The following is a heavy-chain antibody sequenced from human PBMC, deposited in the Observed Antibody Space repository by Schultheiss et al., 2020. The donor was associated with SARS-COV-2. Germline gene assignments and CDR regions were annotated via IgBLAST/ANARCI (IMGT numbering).Heavy chain of an antibody. CDR2: IWYDGSNK. J-gene: IGHJ2*01. CDR1: GFTFSSYG. V-gene: IGHV3-33*01. Sequence: GGSLRLSCAASGFTFSSYGMHWVRQAPGKGLEWVAVIWYDGSNKYYADSVKGRFTISRDNSKNTLFLQMNSLRAEDTAIYYCARSEVDGMATIGFFDLWGRGTLVTVAS. D-gene: IGHD5-24*01. CDR3: ARSEVDGMATIGFFDL.